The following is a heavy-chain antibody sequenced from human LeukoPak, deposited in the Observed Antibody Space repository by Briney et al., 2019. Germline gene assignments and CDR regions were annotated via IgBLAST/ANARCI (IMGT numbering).Heavy chain of an antibody. D-gene: IGHD3-10*02. Sequence: GGSLRLSCAASGFTVSSNYMSWIRQAPGKGLEWVSVIYSGGSTYYADSVKGRFTISRDNAKNSLYLQMNSLRAEDTAVYYCAELGITMIGGVWGKGTTVTISS. J-gene: IGHJ6*04. CDR3: AELGITMIGGV. V-gene: IGHV3-66*01. CDR1: GFTVSSNY. CDR2: IYSGGST.